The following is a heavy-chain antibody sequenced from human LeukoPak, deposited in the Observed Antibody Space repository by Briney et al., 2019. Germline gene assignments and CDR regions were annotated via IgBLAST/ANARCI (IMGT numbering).Heavy chain of an antibody. CDR2: IRSKANSYAT. J-gene: IGHJ4*02. D-gene: IGHD1-26*01. CDR3: TRVGATPLDY. Sequence: PGGSLRLSCAASGFTFSGSAMHWVRQASGKGLEWVGRIRSKANSYATAYAASVKGRFTISRDDSKNTAYLQMNSLKTEDTAVYYCTRVGATPLDYWGQGTLVTVSS. V-gene: IGHV3-73*01. CDR1: GFTFSGSA.